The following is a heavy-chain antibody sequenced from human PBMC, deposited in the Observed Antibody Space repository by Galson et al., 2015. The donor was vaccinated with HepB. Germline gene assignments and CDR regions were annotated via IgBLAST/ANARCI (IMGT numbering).Heavy chain of an antibody. V-gene: IGHV1-2*02. CDR3: AAELSVGPTDLKGLHI. CDR1: GYTFTDFY. D-gene: IGHD1-26*01. Sequence: SVKVSCKASGYTFTDFYMHWVRQAPGQGLEWVGGINPSSGNPKYIQKFQGRVTVTRDTSISTAYMGLSGLRSDDTALYYCAAELSVGPTDLKGLHIWGQGTMITVSS. J-gene: IGHJ3*02. CDR2: INPSSGNP.